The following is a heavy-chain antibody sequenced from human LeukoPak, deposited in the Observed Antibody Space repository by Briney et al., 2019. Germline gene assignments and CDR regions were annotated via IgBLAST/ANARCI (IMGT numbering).Heavy chain of an antibody. CDR3: ARDRGTGWFEFDY. CDR1: GGSISSYY. Sequence: PETLSLTCTVSGGSISSYYWSWIRQPPGKGLEWIGYIYYSGSTNYNPSLKSRVTISIDTSKNQFSLNLSSVTAADTAVYYCARDRGTGWFEFDYWGQGTLVTVSS. V-gene: IGHV4-59*01. D-gene: IGHD6-19*01. CDR2: IYYSGST. J-gene: IGHJ4*02.